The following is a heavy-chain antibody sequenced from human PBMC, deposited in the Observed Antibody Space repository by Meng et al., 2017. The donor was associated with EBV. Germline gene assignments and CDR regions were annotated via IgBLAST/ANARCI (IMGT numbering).Heavy chain of an antibody. CDR1: GGSVNNESYY. V-gene: IGHV4-61*01. CDR2: IYYTGST. D-gene: IGHD4-11*01. J-gene: IGHJ5*02. Sequence: QVQLQESGPGLVKPSEXLSLTCTVSGGSVNNESYYWGWIRQPPGKGLEYIGYIYYTGSTNYNSSLKSRVTTSLDKSKNQFSLKLTSLTAADTAIYYCARGDYTNYPRWFDPWGQGTLVTVSS. CDR3: ARGDYTNYPRWFDP.